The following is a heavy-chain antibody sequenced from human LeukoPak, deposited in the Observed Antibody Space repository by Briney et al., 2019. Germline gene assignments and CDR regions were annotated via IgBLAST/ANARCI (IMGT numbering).Heavy chain of an antibody. V-gene: IGHV3-7*01. CDR2: IKQDGSEK. Sequence: PGGSLRLSCAASGFTFSDFWMTWVRQAPGKGLEWVANIKQDGSEKYYVDSVMGRFTISRDNAKNSLFLQVSSLRVEDTAVYYCTRAYSYYPYWGQGTLVSVSS. D-gene: IGHD3-10*01. CDR1: GFTFSDFW. CDR3: TRAYSYYPY. J-gene: IGHJ4*02.